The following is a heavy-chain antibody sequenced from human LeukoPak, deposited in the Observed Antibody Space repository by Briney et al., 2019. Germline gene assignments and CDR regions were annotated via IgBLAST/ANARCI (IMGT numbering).Heavy chain of an antibody. Sequence: GGSLRLSCAASGFTLSSYWMSWVRQAPGKGVEWVSSTSDSGGHTYYGDSGKGRFTTSRDNSKNTLYLQMNTLRAEDTAIYYCARISSDSNSDFWGQGTLVTVSS. D-gene: IGHD3-22*01. J-gene: IGHJ4*02. CDR2: TSDSGGHT. CDR3: ARISSDSNSDF. V-gene: IGHV3-23*01. CDR1: GFTLSSYW.